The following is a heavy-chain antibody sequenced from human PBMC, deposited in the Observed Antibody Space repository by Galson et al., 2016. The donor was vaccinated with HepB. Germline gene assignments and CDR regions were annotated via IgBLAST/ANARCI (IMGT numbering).Heavy chain of an antibody. V-gene: IGHV3-53*01. J-gene: IGHJ4*02. CDR1: GFTVSDNH. Sequence: SLRLSCAAAGFTVSDNHVTWIRQAPGKGLECVSVIFGRGNTYYADSVAGRFTLSRDNARNTVYLQMNSLRTEDTAVYYCAGYGGNSVWGQGTLVTVSS. CDR2: IFGRGNT. CDR3: AGYGGNSV. D-gene: IGHD4-23*01.